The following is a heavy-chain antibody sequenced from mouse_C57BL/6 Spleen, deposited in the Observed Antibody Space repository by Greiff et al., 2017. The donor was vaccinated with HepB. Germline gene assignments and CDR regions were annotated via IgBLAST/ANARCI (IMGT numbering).Heavy chain of an antibody. Sequence: VQLQQSGAELVKPGASVKMSCKASGYTFTSYWITWVKQRPGQGLEWIGDIYPGSGSTNYNEKFKSKATLTVDTSSSTAYMQLSSLTSEDSAVYYCARQDGYDGRPYFDYWGQGTTLTVSS. D-gene: IGHD2-2*01. CDR1: GYTFTSYW. CDR3: ARQDGYDGRPYFDY. CDR2: IYPGSGST. J-gene: IGHJ2*01. V-gene: IGHV1-55*01.